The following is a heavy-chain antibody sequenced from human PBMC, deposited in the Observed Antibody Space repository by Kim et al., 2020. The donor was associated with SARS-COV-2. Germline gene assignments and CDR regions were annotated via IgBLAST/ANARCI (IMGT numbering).Heavy chain of an antibody. CDR1: GFTVSSNY. J-gene: IGHJ6*04. D-gene: IGHD6-19*01. V-gene: IGHV3-53*01. CDR3: ARCTRIQWLEEPGGMDV. Sequence: GGSLRLSCAASGFTVSSNYMSWVRQAPGKGLEWVSVIYSGGSTYYADSVKGRFTISRDNSKNTLYLQMNSLRAEDTAVYYCARCTRIQWLEEPGGMDVWGEGATVTVSS. CDR2: IYSGGST.